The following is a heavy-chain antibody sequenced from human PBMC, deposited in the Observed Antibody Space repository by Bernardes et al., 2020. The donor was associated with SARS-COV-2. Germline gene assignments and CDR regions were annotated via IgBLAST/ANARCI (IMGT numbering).Heavy chain of an antibody. D-gene: IGHD5-12*01. CDR3: ARGSPSDGGYDSP. J-gene: IGHJ5*02. CDR2: INHAGNT. Sequence: SETLSLTCAVYGGSLSSHYWNWIRQSPGKGLEWIGEINHAGNTNYNPSLKSRVTISVDTSKNQFSLKLSSVTAADTAVYYCARGSPSDGGYDSPWGQGTLVTVSS. CDR1: GGSLSSHY. V-gene: IGHV4-34*01.